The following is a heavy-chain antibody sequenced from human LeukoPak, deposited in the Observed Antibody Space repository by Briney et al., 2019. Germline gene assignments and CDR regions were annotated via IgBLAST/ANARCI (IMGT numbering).Heavy chain of an antibody. Sequence: GGSLRLSCAASGFTFSSYAMHWVRQAPGKGLEWVAVISYDGSNKYYADSVKGRFTISRDNSKNTLYLQMNSLRAEDTAVYYCASERTYSPASYYFDYWGQGTLVTVSS. V-gene: IGHV3-30-3*01. CDR1: GFTFSSYA. D-gene: IGHD1-26*01. CDR3: ASERTYSPASYYFDY. CDR2: ISYDGSNK. J-gene: IGHJ4*02.